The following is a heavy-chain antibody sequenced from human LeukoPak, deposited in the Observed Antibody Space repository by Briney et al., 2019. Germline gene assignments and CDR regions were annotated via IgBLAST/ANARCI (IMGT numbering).Heavy chain of an antibody. CDR1: GFTFDDCG. CDR2: INWNAGST. CDR3: ARDEVGATTREVWFDS. V-gene: IGHV3-20*04. Sequence: PGGSLRLSCAASGFTFDDCGMSWVRQAPGRGLEWVSGINWNAGSTGYADSVKGRFTISRDNAKNSLYLQMNNLRAEGTALYYCARDEVGATTREVWFDSWGQGTQVTVSS. J-gene: IGHJ5*01. D-gene: IGHD1-26*01.